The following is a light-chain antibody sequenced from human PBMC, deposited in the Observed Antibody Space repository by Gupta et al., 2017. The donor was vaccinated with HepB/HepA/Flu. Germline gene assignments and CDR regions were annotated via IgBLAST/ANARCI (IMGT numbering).Light chain of an antibody. Sequence: LPVTLGQPASISCRSTQSLVHSDGNTYLNWFLQRPGQSPRRLIYQVSNRDSGVPDRFSGSGSGSDFTLKISRVEAEDVGVYYCLQGTQWPWTFGQGTKVEL. CDR3: LQGTQWPWT. CDR2: QVS. V-gene: IGKV2-30*02. CDR1: QSLVHSDGNTY. J-gene: IGKJ1*01.